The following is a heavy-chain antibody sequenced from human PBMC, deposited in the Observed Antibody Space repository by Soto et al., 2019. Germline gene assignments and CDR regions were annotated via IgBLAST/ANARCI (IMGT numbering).Heavy chain of an antibody. D-gene: IGHD1-26*01. Sequence: ASVKVSCKASGYTFTSYAMHWVRQAPGQRLEWMGWINAGNGNTKYSQKFQGRVTITRDTSASTAYMELSSLRSEDTAVYYCARDLRGVPGAHYYYGMDSWGQGTRFTVAS. CDR2: INAGNGNT. CDR3: ARDLRGVPGAHYYYGMDS. CDR1: GYTFTSYA. J-gene: IGHJ6*02. V-gene: IGHV1-3*01.